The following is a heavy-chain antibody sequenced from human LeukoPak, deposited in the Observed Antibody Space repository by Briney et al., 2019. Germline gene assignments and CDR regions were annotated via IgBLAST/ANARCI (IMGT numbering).Heavy chain of an antibody. CDR3: AKDLPRSKSFDY. CDR1: GFSFSNYL. Sequence: PGGSLRLSCAVSGFSFSNYLMSWVRHAPGKGLEGVSAISGSGGTYYADSVKGRFTISGDNSKNTLYLQMSSLRGEDTAVYYCAKDLPRSKSFDYWGQGTLVTVSS. CDR2: ISGSGGT. V-gene: IGHV3-23*01. J-gene: IGHJ4*02.